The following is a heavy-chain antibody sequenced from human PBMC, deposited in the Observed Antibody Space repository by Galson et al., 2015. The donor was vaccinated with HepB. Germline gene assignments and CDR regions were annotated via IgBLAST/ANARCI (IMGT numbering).Heavy chain of an antibody. CDR2: ISAYNGNT. CDR3: ARDILGYCSGGSCYSGGNWFDP. Sequence: SVKVSCKASGYTFTSYGISWVRQAPGQGLEWMGWISAYNGNTNYAQKLQGRVTMTTDTSTSTAYMELRSLRSDDTAVYYCARDILGYCSGGSCYSGGNWFDPWGQGTLVTVSS. V-gene: IGHV1-18*01. CDR1: GYTFTSYG. D-gene: IGHD2-15*01. J-gene: IGHJ5*02.